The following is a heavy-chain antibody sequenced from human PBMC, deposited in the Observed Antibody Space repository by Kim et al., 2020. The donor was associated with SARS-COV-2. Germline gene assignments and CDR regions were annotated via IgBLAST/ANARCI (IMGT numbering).Heavy chain of an antibody. Sequence: GGSLRLSCAASGFAFSDHGMHWVRQAPGKGLEWVAIISHDGSRKYYADSVKGRFTISRDNSKYTLSLQMHSLRSEDTAVYLCARDREGSGSFLDYWGQGT. V-gene: IGHV3-30-3*01. J-gene: IGHJ4*02. D-gene: IGHD3-10*01. CDR2: ISHDGSRK. CDR1: GFAFSDHG. CDR3: ARDREGSGSFLDY.